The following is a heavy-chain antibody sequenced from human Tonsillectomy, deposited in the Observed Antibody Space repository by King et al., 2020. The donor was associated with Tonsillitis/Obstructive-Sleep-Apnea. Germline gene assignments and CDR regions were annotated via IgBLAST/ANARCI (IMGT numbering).Heavy chain of an antibody. J-gene: IGHJ4*02. CDR1: GFTVSSNY. D-gene: IGHD1-26*01. CDR3: ARTIVGALDY. CDR2: IYSGGST. V-gene: IGHV3-53*01. Sequence: VQLVESGGGFIQPGGSLRLSCAASGFTVSSNYMSWVRQAPGKGLEWGSVIYSGGSTYYSDSLKGRFTISRDNSKITLYLQMNSLRAEDTAVYYCARTIVGALDYWGQGTLVTVSS.